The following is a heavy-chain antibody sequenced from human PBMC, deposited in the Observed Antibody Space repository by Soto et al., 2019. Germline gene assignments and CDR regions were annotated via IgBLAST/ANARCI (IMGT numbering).Heavy chain of an antibody. CDR2: ISASISSI. CDR1: GFTYSNYA. CDR3: ASAPLGSCNNRVCSRGMDV. V-gene: IGHV3-48*01. D-gene: IGHD2-8*01. Sequence: PGGSLRLSCAASGFTYSNYAMNWVRQAPEKGLEWVAYISASISSIYYADSVKGRFTISRDNAKNSLYLQLNSLRAEDTAVYYCASAPLGSCNNRVCSRGMDVWGQGTRVTVSS. J-gene: IGHJ6*02.